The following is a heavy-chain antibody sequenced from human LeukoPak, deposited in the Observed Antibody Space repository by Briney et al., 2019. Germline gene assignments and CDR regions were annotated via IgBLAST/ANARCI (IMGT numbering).Heavy chain of an antibody. Sequence: GGSLRLSCAASGFTFSSYSMNWVRQAPGKGLEWVSYISSSSSTIYYADSVKGRFTISRDNAKNSLYLQMNSLRAEDTAVYYCAKDDLITMVRGVITPHFAGPDYWGQGTLVTVSS. V-gene: IGHV3-48*04. J-gene: IGHJ4*02. CDR3: AKDDLITMVRGVITPHFAGPDY. D-gene: IGHD3-10*01. CDR2: ISSSSSTI. CDR1: GFTFSSYS.